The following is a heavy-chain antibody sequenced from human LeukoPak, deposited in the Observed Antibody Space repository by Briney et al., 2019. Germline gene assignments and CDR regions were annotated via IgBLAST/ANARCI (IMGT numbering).Heavy chain of an antibody. CDR2: IHYSDGST. D-gene: IGHD2/OR15-2a*01. Sequence: KPSETLSLTCSVSGGSISSGNFYWGWIRQPPGKGLEWIACIHYSDGSTYYSSSLKSRVTISVDTSKIQIFLKLTSVTAADTAVYYCARHQNLDTFDIWGQGTMVTVSS. CDR3: ARHQNLDTFDI. J-gene: IGHJ3*02. V-gene: IGHV4-39*01. CDR1: GGSISSGNFY.